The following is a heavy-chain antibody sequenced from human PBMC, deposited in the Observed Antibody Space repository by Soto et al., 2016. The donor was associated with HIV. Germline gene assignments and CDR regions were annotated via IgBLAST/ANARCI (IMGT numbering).Heavy chain of an antibody. Sequence: QLQLQESGPGLVKPSETLSLTCTVSGGSISRSSYYWGWIRQPPGKGLEWIGTMYYSGSTYYNPSLKSRVTIFVDTSKNQLSLKLSSVTAADTAVYHCARPQSLKQQLVELGAFDIVGTKGQWSSSL. D-gene: IGHD6-13*01. CDR3: ARPQSLKQQLVELGAFDI. CDR2: MYYSGST. V-gene: IGHV4-39*01. J-gene: IGHJ3*02. CDR1: GGSISRSSYY.